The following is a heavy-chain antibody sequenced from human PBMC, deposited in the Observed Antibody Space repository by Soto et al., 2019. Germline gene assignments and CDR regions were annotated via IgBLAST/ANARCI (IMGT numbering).Heavy chain of an antibody. D-gene: IGHD3-9*01. J-gene: IGHJ4*02. V-gene: IGHV4-59*08. Sequence: SETLSLTCTVSGGSISSYYWSWIRQPPGKGLEWIGYIYYSGSTNYNPSLKSRVTISVDTSKNQFSLKLSSVTAADTAVYYCAGYDILTGYYSPLGYWGQGTLVTVSS. CDR1: GGSISSYY. CDR2: IYYSGST. CDR3: AGYDILTGYYSPLGY.